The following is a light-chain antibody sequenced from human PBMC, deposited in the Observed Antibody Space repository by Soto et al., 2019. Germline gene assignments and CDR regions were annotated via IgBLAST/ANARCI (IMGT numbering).Light chain of an antibody. V-gene: IGLV2-14*01. Sequence: QSVLTQPASVSGSPGQSITISCTGTSSDVGGYNYVSWYQHHPGKAHKLMIYEVSNRPSGVSNRFSGSKSGNTASLTISGLQAEDEADDYCSSYTTSSTVYVFGTGTKVTVL. CDR2: EVS. CDR3: SSYTTSSTVYV. J-gene: IGLJ1*01. CDR1: SSDVGGYNY.